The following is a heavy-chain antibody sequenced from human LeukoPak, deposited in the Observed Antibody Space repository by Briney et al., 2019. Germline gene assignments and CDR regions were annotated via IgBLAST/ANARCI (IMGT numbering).Heavy chain of an antibody. D-gene: IGHD1-26*01. CDR1: GFTFSSYA. CDR2: ISGSGGTT. CDR3: AKGSGTYLRYYFDY. V-gene: IGHV3-23*01. J-gene: IGHJ4*02. Sequence: GGSLRLSCAASGFTFSSYALSWVRQAPGKGLEWVSAISGSGGTTYYAGSVKGRFTISRDNSKNTLYLQMNSLRPEDTAVYYCAKGSGTYLRYYFDYWGQGTLVTVSS.